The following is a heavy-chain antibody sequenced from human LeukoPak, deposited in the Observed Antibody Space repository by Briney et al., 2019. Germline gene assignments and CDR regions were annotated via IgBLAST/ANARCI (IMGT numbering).Heavy chain of an antibody. CDR1: GYTFTSYG. CDR3: AADGYDILTYGMDV. Sequence: GASVKVSCKASGYTFTSYGISWVRQAPGQGLEWMGWISAYNGNTNYAQKLQGRVTMTTDTSTSTAYMELSSLRSEDTAVYYCAADGYDILTYGMDVWGQGTTVTVSS. J-gene: IGHJ6*02. D-gene: IGHD3-9*01. CDR2: ISAYNGNT. V-gene: IGHV1-18*01.